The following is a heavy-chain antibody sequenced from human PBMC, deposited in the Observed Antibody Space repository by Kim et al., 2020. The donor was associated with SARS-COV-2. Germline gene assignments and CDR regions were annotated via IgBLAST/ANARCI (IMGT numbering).Heavy chain of an antibody. V-gene: IGHV3-23*01. CDR1: GFTFTGYA. CDR3: MKGGWGWIWDH. CDR2: IDGSDGTT. J-gene: IGHJ4*02. D-gene: IGHD2-2*03. Sequence: PGGSLRLSCTTSGFTFTGYAMSWVRQAPGKGLEWVSSIDGSDGTTYYVDSVKGRFTISRDNSKNTLYLQMSNLRADDTAVYYCMKGGWGWIWDHWGQGTL.